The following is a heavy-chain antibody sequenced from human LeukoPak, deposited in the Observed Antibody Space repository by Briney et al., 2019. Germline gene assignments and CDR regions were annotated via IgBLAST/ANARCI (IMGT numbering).Heavy chain of an antibody. D-gene: IGHD2-2*03. V-gene: IGHV4-4*07. J-gene: IGHJ4*02. CDR1: GGSISGYY. CDR2: IYTSGST. Sequence: KPSETLSLTCTVSGGSISGYYWSWIRQPAGKGLEWIGRIYTSGSTNYNPSLKSRVTMSVDRSKKQFPLKLSSVTAADTAVYYCARDGWTNSLDYWGQGTLVTVSS. CDR3: ARDGWTNSLDY.